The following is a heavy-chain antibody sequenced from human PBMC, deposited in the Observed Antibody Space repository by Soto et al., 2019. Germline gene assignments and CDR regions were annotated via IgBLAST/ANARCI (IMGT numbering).Heavy chain of an antibody. J-gene: IGHJ4*02. D-gene: IGHD3-9*01. CDR1: GFTFSNYD. CDR2: ISGSNGGGGT. V-gene: IGHV3-23*01. Sequence: GGSLRLSCAASGFTFSNYDMSWVRQAPGKGLEWVSSISGSNGGGGTYYADSVKGRFTISRDNSKNTLYLQMNSLRADDTAVSYCARDYWNYDILTGDLDYWGQGTLDTVSS. CDR3: ARDYWNYDILTGDLDY.